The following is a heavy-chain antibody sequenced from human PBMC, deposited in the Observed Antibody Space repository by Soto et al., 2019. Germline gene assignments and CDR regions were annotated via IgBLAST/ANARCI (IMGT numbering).Heavy chain of an antibody. D-gene: IGHD5-12*01. CDR1: GGTFSTYA. CDR2: IIPMFGTA. CDR3: ASGILLWLRRINTGYSG. Sequence: QVQLVQSGAEVKKPESSVKVSCKAPGGTFSTYAISWVRQAPGQGLEWMGGIIPMFGTANYAQRFQDRVTITADESTNTVYMGLSSLRSEYTAVYFCASGILLWLRRINTGYSGWGQGTLVTVSS. J-gene: IGHJ4*02. V-gene: IGHV1-69*12.